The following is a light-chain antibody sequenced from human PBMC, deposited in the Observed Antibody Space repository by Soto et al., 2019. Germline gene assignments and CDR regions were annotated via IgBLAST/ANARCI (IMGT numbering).Light chain of an antibody. J-gene: IGKJ1*01. CDR2: SSS. V-gene: IGKV1-39*01. CDR1: QSINKY. Sequence: DIPMTQSPSSLSASVGDRVTITCRPSQSINKYLNWYQQKPGKAPKLLIYSSSTLTTWVPSRFSGSRPGTNFTLTIDNVQPEDSATYYCQQSYNVPPTFGQGTKVEIK. CDR3: QQSYNVPPT.